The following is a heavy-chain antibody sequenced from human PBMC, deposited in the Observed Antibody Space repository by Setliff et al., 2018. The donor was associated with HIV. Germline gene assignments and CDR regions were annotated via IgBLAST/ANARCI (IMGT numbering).Heavy chain of an antibody. CDR2: VLTSGST. D-gene: IGHD6-13*01. J-gene: IGHJ5*02. Sequence: SETLSLTCTVSGGSMSSYYWSWIRQPAGKGLEWIGRVLTSGSTHYNPSLRSRVTISLDTSRNQISLTLTSVTAADTAVYYCARDGFPDSTWRPTDLWGQGTLVTVSS. CDR1: GGSMSSYY. V-gene: IGHV4-4*07. CDR3: ARDGFPDSTWRPTDL.